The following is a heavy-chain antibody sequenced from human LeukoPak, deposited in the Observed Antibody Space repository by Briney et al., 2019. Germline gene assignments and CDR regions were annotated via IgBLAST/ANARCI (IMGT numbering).Heavy chain of an antibody. CDR1: GGSFSGYY. V-gene: IGHV4-34*01. CDR2: INHSGST. J-gene: IGHJ4*02. D-gene: IGHD3-22*01. CDR3: ARGQNYYDSSGYHY. Sequence: SETLSLTCAVYGGSFSGYYWSWIRQPPGKGXXXXXXINHSGSTNYNPSLKSRVTISVDTSKNQFSLKLSSVTAADTAVYYCARGQNYYDSSGYHYWGQGTLVTVSS.